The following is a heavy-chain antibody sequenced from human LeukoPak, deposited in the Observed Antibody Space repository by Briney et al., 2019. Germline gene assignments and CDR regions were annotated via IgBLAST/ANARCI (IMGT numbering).Heavy chain of an antibody. CDR1: GGSISSSSHY. V-gene: IGHV4-39*07. CDR2: IHYSGST. J-gene: IGHJ6*03. D-gene: IGHD2-15*01. CDR3: ARGYCSGGSCYSYYYYKYMDV. Sequence: SETLSLTCTVSGGSISSSSHYWGWIRQPPGKGLEWIGRIHYSGSTNYNPSLKSRVTISVDTSKNQFSLKLSSVTAADTAVYYCARGYCSGGSCYSYYYYKYMDVWGKGTTVTVSS.